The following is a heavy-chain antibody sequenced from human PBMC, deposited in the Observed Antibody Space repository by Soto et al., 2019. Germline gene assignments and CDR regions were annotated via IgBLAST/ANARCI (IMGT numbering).Heavy chain of an antibody. CDR3: ARDASDESYYYYYGMDV. CDR2: INAGNGNT. J-gene: IGHJ6*02. CDR1: GYTFTSYA. D-gene: IGHD3-16*01. V-gene: IGHV1-3*01. Sequence: QVPLVQSGAEVKKPGASVKVSCKASGYTFTSYAMHWVRQAPGQRLEWMGWINAGNGNTKYSQKFQGRVTITRDTSASTAYMELSSLRSEDTAVYYCARDASDESYYYYYGMDVWGQGTTVTVSS.